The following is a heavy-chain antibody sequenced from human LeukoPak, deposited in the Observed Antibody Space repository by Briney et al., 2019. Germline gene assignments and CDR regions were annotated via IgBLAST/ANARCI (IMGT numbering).Heavy chain of an antibody. J-gene: IGHJ5*02. CDR3: ARGYNWFDP. CDR2: IYYSGST. Sequence: SETLSLTCTVSGGSISSSSYYWGWIRQPPGKGLEWIGSIYYSGSTYYNPSLKSRVTISVDTSKNQFSLKLSSVTAADTAVYYCARGYNWFDPWGQGTLVTVSS. CDR1: GGSISSSSYY. V-gene: IGHV4-39*07.